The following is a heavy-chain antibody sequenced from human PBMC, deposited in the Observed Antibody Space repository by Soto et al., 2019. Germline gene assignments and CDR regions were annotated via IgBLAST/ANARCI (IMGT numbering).Heavy chain of an antibody. Sequence: ASVKVSCKASGYTFTSYYMHWVRQAPGQGLEWMGIINPSGGSTTYAQKFQGRVTMTRDTSTSTVYMELSSLRSEDTAVYYCGRDPPRGTSSSRSYYLDDWGEEPLVT. D-gene: IGHD6-6*01. CDR3: GRDPPRGTSSSRSYYLDD. CDR2: INPSGGST. V-gene: IGHV1-46*01. CDR1: GYTFTSYY. J-gene: IGHJ4*02.